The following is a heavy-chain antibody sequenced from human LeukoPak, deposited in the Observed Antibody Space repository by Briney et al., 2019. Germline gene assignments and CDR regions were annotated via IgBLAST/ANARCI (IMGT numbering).Heavy chain of an antibody. CDR3: ARIYNTSPYCFGY. CDR2: IFYTGST. CDR1: GGSISGDF. V-gene: IGHV4-59*08. Sequence: TSETLSLTCAVSGGSISGDFWSWIRQPPGKGLEWIGNIFYTGSTKYSRSLESRVTLSVDTSKNQFSLKLTSVTAADTAVYYCARIYNTSPYCFGYWGQGTLVTVSS. D-gene: IGHD3-3*01. J-gene: IGHJ4*02.